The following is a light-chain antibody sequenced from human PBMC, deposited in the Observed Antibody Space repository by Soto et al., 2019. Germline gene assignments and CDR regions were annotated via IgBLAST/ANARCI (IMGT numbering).Light chain of an antibody. V-gene: IGLV2-8*01. CDR3: ASYAGSNGYV. CDR2: EVS. CDR1: SYDVGGYNY. Sequence: QSALTQPASVSGSPGQSITISCTGTSYDVGGYNYVSWYQQYPGKAPKLMIYEVSKRPSGVPDRFSGSKSGYAASLTVSGLQAEDEADYYCASYAGSNGYVFGTGTKLTVL. J-gene: IGLJ1*01.